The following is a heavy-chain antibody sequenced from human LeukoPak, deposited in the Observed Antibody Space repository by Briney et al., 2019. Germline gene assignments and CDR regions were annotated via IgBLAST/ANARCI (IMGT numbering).Heavy chain of an antibody. CDR1: GFTFSSYA. J-gene: IGHJ4*02. Sequence: GGSLRLSCAASGFTFSSYAMSWVRQAPGKGLEWVSAISGSGGSTYYADSVKGRFTISRDNSKNTLYLQMNSLRAEDTAVYYCARDWASNYYDYVWGSYRPFDYWGQGTLVTVSS. V-gene: IGHV3-23*01. CDR3: ARDWASNYYDYVWGSYRPFDY. CDR2: ISGSGGST. D-gene: IGHD3-16*02.